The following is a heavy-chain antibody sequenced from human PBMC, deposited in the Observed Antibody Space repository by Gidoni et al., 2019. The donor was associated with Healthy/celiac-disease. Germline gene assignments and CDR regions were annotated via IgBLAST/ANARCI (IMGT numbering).Heavy chain of an antibody. V-gene: IGHV3-74*01. D-gene: IGHD6-13*01. J-gene: IGHJ6*02. Sequence: EVQLVESGGGLVQPGGSLRLSCAASGFTFSSYWRHWVRQAPGKGLVWVSRINSDGSSTSYADSVKGRFTISRDNAKNTLYLQMNSLRAEDTAVYYCARDQEQPRHGVDAYGMDVWGQGTTVTVSS. CDR2: INSDGSST. CDR3: ARDQEQPRHGVDAYGMDV. CDR1: GFTFSSYW.